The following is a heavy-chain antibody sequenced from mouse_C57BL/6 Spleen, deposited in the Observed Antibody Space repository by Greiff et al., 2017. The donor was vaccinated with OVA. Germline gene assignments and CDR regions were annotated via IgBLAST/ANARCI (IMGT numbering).Heavy chain of an antibody. CDR1: GYTFTSYW. J-gene: IGHJ3*01. Sequence: EVKLVESGTVLARPGASVKMSCKTSGYTFTSYWMHWVKQRPGQGLEWIGAIYPGNSDTSYNQKFKGKAKLTAVTSASTAYMELSSLTNEDSAVYYCTRWYDDYDSWFAYWGQGTLVTVSA. CDR2: IYPGNSDT. CDR3: TRWYDDYDSWFAY. V-gene: IGHV1-5*01. D-gene: IGHD2-4*01.